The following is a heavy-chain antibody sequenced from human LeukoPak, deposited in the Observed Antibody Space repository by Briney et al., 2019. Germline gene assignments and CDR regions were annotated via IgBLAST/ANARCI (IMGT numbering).Heavy chain of an antibody. CDR2: INWNGGST. Sequence: GGSLRLSCAASGFTFDDYGMSWVRQAPGKGLGWVSGINWNGGSTGYADSVKGRFTISRDNAKNSLYLQMNSLRAEDTALYYCARETTVTTGDAFDIWGQGTMVTVSS. D-gene: IGHD4-17*01. V-gene: IGHV3-20*04. J-gene: IGHJ3*02. CDR1: GFTFDDYG. CDR3: ARETTVTTGDAFDI.